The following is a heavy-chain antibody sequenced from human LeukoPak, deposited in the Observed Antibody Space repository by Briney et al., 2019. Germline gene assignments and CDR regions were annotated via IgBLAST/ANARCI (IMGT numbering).Heavy chain of an antibody. CDR2: IDPSDSYT. D-gene: IGHD6-13*01. Sequence: GESLKISCKGSGYSSTSCWISWVRQMPGKGLEWMGRIDPSDSYTNYGPSFQGHVTISADKSISTAYLQWSSLKASDTAMYYCARQRGSIAAAGPPFDYWGQGTLVTVSS. CDR1: GYSSTSCW. V-gene: IGHV5-10-1*01. CDR3: ARQRGSIAAAGPPFDY. J-gene: IGHJ4*02.